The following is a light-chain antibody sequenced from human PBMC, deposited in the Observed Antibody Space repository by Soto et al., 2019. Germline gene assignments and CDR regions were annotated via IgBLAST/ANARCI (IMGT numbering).Light chain of an antibody. J-gene: IGLJ1*01. CDR3: SSHTSYSTGV. CDR2: EVS. Sequence: QSALTQPASVSGSPGQSIAISCTGTSSDVGGYNYVSWYQQHPAKAPNLMIHEVSNRPSGISDRFSGSKSGNTASLTISGLPADDEADYYCSSHTSYSTGVFGTGTKVTVL. CDR1: SSDVGGYNY. V-gene: IGLV2-14*01.